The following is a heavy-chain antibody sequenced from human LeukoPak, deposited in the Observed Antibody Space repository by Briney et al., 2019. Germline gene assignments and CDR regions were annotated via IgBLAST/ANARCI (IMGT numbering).Heavy chain of an antibody. V-gene: IGHV3-30*02. J-gene: IGHJ6*02. CDR2: IQYDGNVK. D-gene: IGHD4-17*01. CDR1: GFTFSSYG. Sequence: GGSLRLSCAASGFTFSSYGMHWVRQAPGKGLEWVAFIQYDGNVKYYTDSVKGRFTISRDNSKNTVYLQMNSLRPEDTAVYYCARDEQLDYGASYGMDVWGQGTTVTVSS. CDR3: ARDEQLDYGASYGMDV.